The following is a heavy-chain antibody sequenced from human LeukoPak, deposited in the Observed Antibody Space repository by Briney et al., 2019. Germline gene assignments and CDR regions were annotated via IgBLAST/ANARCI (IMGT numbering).Heavy chain of an antibody. Sequence: ASVKVSCKASGYIFTSYGIIWVRQAPGQGLEWMGWISAYNGNTNYAQKLQGRVTMTTDTSTSTAYMELRSLRSDDTAVYYCARDWPDYDLLTAHYYGMDVWGQGTTVTVSS. CDR2: ISAYNGNT. J-gene: IGHJ6*02. D-gene: IGHD3-9*01. V-gene: IGHV1-18*01. CDR1: GYIFTSYG. CDR3: ARDWPDYDLLTAHYYGMDV.